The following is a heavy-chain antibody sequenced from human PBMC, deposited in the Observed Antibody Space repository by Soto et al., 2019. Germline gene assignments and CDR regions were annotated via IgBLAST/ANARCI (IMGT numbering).Heavy chain of an antibody. J-gene: IGHJ4*02. CDR3: ARDGSASVLRFLEWLLGSYFDY. CDR1: GYTFTSYA. V-gene: IGHV1-3*01. D-gene: IGHD3-3*01. Sequence: RASVKVSCKASGYTFTSYAVHWVRQAPGQRLEWMGWINAGNGNTKYSQKFQGRVTITRDTSASTAYMELSSLRSEDTAVYYCARDGSASVLRFLEWLLGSYFDYWGQGTLVTVSS. CDR2: INAGNGNT.